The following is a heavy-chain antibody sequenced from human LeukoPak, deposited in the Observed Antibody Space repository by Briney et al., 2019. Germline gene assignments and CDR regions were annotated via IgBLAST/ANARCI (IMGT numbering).Heavy chain of an antibody. J-gene: IGHJ4*02. V-gene: IGHV3-33*08. D-gene: IGHD3-10*01. CDR1: GFTFSSYG. CDR2: IWYDGSNK. CDR3: VRDSSGDSSGRPSLDY. Sequence: GGSLRLSCAASGFTFSSYGMHWVRQAPGKGLEWVANIWYDGSNKYYADSVKGRLTISRDNSKNTLNLQMNSLRADDTAVYFCVRDSSGDSSGRPSLDYWGQGTLVTVSS.